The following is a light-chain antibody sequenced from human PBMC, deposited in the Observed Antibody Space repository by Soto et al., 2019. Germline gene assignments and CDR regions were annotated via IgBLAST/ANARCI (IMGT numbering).Light chain of an antibody. CDR2: AAS. CDR3: QQSYSTPLT. CDR1: QSISSY. V-gene: IGKV1-39*01. Sequence: EIQMTQSPSSLSASVGDRVTMTCRASQSISSYFNWYQQKPGNAPKLLIYAASSLQSGVPSRFSGSGSGTDFTLPISSLQPEDFATYYCQQSYSTPLTFGGGTMVDIK. J-gene: IGKJ4*01.